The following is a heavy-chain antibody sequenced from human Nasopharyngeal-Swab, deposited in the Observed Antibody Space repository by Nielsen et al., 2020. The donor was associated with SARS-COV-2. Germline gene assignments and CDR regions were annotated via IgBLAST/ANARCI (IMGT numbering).Heavy chain of an antibody. CDR1: GFTFSSYS. CDR3: ARDLRSGWNWFDP. Sequence: GGSLRLSCAASGFTFSSYSMNFFLHSPLKGLDWVSSISSSSYIYYSDSVKGLFTISIDNAKNSLYLQMNILRAEDTAVYYCARDLRSGWNWFDPWGQGTLVTVSS. CDR2: ISSSSYI. D-gene: IGHD6-19*01. V-gene: IGHV3-21*01. J-gene: IGHJ5*02.